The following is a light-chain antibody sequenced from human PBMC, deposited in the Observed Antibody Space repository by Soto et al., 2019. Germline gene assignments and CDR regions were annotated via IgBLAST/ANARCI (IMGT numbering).Light chain of an antibody. CDR2: DAS. CDR1: QSIDRF. J-gene: IGKJ4*01. Sequence: VLTQSPVTLSLSPGDSATLSCRASQSIDRFLAWYQQKPGQAPRLLIYDASNRATGIPARFSGSGSGTDFTLTITSLEPEDFAVYYCQERVTWPLTFGGGTKVDIK. V-gene: IGKV3-11*01. CDR3: QERVTWPLT.